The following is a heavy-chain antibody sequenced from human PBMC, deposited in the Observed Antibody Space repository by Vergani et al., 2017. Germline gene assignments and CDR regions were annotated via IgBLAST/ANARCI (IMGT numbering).Heavy chain of an antibody. CDR2: ISYDGSNK. J-gene: IGHJ4*02. V-gene: IGHV3-30-3*01. CDR3: ARDRPLDY. CDR1: GFTFSSYA. Sequence: QVQLVESGGGVVQPGRSLRLSCAASGFTFSSYAMHWVRQAPGKGLEWVAVISYDGSNKYYADSVKGRFTISRDNSKNTLYLQMNSLRAEDTAVYYCARDRPLDYWGQGTLVTVSS.